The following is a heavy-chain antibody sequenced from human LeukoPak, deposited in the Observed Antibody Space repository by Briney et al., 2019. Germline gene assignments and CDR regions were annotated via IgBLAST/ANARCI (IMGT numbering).Heavy chain of an antibody. V-gene: IGHV4-61*08. D-gene: IGHD6-13*01. CDR3: ARVFPTEDNKQQLGLGREDPNWFDP. Sequence: SETLSLTCTVSGGSISSGGYYWGWIRRPPGKGLEWIGYIYYSGSTNYNPSLKSRVTISVDTSKNQFSLKLSSVTAADTAVYYCARVFPTEDNKQQLGLGREDPNWFDPWGQGTLVTVSS. CDR1: GGSISSGGYY. J-gene: IGHJ5*02. CDR2: IYYSGST.